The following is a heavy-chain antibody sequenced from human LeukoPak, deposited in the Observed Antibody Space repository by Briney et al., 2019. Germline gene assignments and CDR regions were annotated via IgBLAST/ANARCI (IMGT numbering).Heavy chain of an antibody. D-gene: IGHD4-17*01. CDR1: GFTFSSYE. V-gene: IGHV4-4*07. J-gene: IGHJ5*02. CDR2: IYTSGST. CDR3: TRDTGTTGEVKFDP. Sequence: GSLRLSCAASGFTFSSYEMNWVRQPAGKGLEWIGRIYTSGSTTYNPSLKSRVTMSVDTSKSQFSLNLMSVTAADTAVYYCTRDTGTTGEVKFDPWGQGTLVTVSS.